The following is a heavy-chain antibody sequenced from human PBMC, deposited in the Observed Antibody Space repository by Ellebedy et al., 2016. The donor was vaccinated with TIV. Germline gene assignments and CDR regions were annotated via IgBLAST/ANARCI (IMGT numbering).Heavy chain of an antibody. V-gene: IGHV1-69*04. J-gene: IGHJ4*02. CDR3: ASGCGADCYLDQ. D-gene: IGHD2-21*02. CDR1: GGTFSNYA. Sequence: SVKVSCXASGGTFSNYAISWVRQAPGQGLEWMGRIIPIVGIANYAQNFQGRVTITADKSTSTAYMELSSLRSEDSAVYYCASGCGADCYLDQWGQGTLVTVSS. CDR2: IIPIVGIA.